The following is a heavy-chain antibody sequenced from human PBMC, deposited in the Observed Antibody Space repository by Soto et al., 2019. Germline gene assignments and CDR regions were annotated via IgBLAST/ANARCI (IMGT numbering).Heavy chain of an antibody. D-gene: IGHD3-3*01. CDR2: IIPTLGTP. CDR1: GGTFSTHA. V-gene: IGHV1-69*01. J-gene: IGHJ6*02. CDR3: ARAALRSGYYGYYYGMDV. Sequence: QVQLVQSGAEVKKPGSSVKVSCKASGGTFSTHAISWVRQAPGQGLEWLGGIIPTLGTPNDAQKFQGRVTFTAYEYTSTAYMELSRLTSEDTAVYYCARAALRSGYYGYYYGMDVWGQGTAVNV.